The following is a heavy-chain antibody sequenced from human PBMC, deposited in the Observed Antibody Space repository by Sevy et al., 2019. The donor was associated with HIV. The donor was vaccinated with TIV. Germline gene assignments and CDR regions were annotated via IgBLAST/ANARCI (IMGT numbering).Heavy chain of an antibody. Sequence: SETLSLTCTVSGGSISSYYWSWIRQPPGKGLEWIGYIYYSGSTNYNPSLKSRVTITVDTSKNQFSLKLSSGTAADTAVDYCARLEKYYYDSSGYYSYFDYWGQRTLVTVSS. D-gene: IGHD3-22*01. CDR1: GGSISSYY. J-gene: IGHJ4*02. V-gene: IGHV4-59*08. CDR2: IYYSGST. CDR3: ARLEKYYYDSSGYYSYFDY.